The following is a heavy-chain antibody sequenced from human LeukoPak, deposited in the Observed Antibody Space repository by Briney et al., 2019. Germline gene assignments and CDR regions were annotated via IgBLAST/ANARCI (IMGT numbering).Heavy chain of an antibody. CDR2: ISYDGSNK. CDR1: GFTFSSYA. Sequence: PGGSLRLSCAASGFTFSSYAMHWVRQAPGNGLEWVAVISYDGSNKYYADSVKGRFTISRDNAKNSLYLQMNSLRAEDTAVYSCAREGSAMAVGYWGQGTLVTVSS. D-gene: IGHD5-18*01. CDR3: AREGSAMAVGY. V-gene: IGHV3-30*04. J-gene: IGHJ4*02.